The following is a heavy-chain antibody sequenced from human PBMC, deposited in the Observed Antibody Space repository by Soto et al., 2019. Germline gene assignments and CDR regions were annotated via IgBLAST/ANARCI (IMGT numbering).Heavy chain of an antibody. CDR2: ISAYNGNS. V-gene: IGHV1-18*01. J-gene: IGHJ6*02. CDR3: ARIADCSTTSCSFPSRFHRRGYYYYYGLDV. D-gene: IGHD2-2*01. CDR1: GYTFTSYG. Sequence: QVQLLQSGAEVKKPGASVKVSCKASGYTFTSYGISWVRQAPGQGLEWVGWISAYNGNSNFAQKYHGRVTMTTDTSTSTAYMEMSSLRSDDTAVYYCARIADCSTTSCSFPSRFHRRGYYYYYGLDVWGQGTTVTVSS.